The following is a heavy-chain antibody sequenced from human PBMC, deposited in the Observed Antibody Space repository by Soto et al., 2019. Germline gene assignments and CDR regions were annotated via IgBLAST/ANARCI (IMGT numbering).Heavy chain of an antibody. V-gene: IGHV1-69*02. Sequence: QVQLVQSGAEVKKPGSSVKVSCKASGGTFSSYTISWVRQAPGQGLEWMGRIIPILGIANYAQKFQGRVTTTADKSTSTACMERSSLRSADTAVYYCACFRGSYGMDVWGQGTTVTVSS. D-gene: IGHD5-12*01. CDR1: GGTFSSYT. CDR3: ACFRGSYGMDV. CDR2: IIPILGIA. J-gene: IGHJ6*02.